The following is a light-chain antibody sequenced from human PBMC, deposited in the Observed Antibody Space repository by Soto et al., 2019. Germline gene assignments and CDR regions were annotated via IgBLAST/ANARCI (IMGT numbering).Light chain of an antibody. J-gene: IGLJ2*01. CDR3: QAWDSSTIVV. CDR2: QDS. V-gene: IGLV3-1*01. Sequence: SYELTQPPSVSVSPGQTASITCSGDKLGEKYACWYQQKPGQSPVVVIYQDSKRPSGIPERFSGSNSGNTATLTISGTQAMDEADYYCQAWDSSTIVVFGGGTKLTVL. CDR1: KLGEKY.